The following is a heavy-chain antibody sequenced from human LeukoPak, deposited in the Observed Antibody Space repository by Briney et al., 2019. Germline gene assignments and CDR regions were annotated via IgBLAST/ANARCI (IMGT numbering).Heavy chain of an antibody. CDR1: GFTLSSDW. J-gene: IGHJ4*02. V-gene: IGHV3-74*01. Sequence: GGSLRLSCAVSGFTLSSDWMHWVRQAPGKGLEWVSRMNQDGSDTSYADSVKGRFTISRDNAKNTVYLQMNSLRAEDSAVYYCATVFGYWGQGTLVTVSS. CDR2: MNQDGSDT. CDR3: ATVFGY.